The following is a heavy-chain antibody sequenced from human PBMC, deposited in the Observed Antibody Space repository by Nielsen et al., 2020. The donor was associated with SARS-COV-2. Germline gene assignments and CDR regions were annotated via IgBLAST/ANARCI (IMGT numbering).Heavy chain of an antibody. J-gene: IGHJ5*02. CDR3: AREANDYGDYENWFYP. CDR2: IDPSDSYT. D-gene: IGHD4-17*01. V-gene: IGHV5-10-1*01. CDR1: GYSFTSYW. Sequence: GESLKISCKGSGYSFTSYWISWVRQMPGKGLEWMGRIDPSDSYTNYSPSFQGHVTISADKSISTAYLQWSSLKASDTAMYYCAREANDYGDYENWFYPWGQGTLVTVSS.